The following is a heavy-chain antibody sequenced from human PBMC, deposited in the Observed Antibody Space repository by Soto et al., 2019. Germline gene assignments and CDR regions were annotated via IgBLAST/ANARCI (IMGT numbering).Heavy chain of an antibody. CDR3: ATHPRTYYHDSSGYYFDY. J-gene: IGHJ4*02. CDR2: IIPIFGTA. CDR1: GGSFSSYA. D-gene: IGHD3-22*01. Sequence: AVKVSYKACGGSFSSYAISWVRQAPGQGLEWMGGIIPIFGTANYAQKFQGRVTITADESTSTAYMELRSLRSEDTAVYYCATHPRTYYHDSSGYYFDYWGQGTLVTVSS. V-gene: IGHV1-69*13.